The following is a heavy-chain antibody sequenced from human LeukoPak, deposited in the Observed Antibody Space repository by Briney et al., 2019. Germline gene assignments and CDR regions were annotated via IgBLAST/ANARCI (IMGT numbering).Heavy chain of an antibody. Sequence: YPSETLSLTCTVSGGSISSSSYYWGWIRQPPGKGREWIGSIYYSGSTYYNPSLKSQVTISVDTSKNQFSLKLSSVTAADTAVYYCARSIGPAARTGLFDYWGQGTLVTVSS. V-gene: IGHV4-39*07. CDR3: ARSIGPAARTGLFDY. CDR2: IYYSGST. J-gene: IGHJ4*02. CDR1: GGSISSSSYY. D-gene: IGHD2-2*01.